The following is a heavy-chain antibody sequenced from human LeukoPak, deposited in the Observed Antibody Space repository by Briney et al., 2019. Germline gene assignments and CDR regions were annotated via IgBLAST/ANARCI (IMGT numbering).Heavy chain of an antibody. CDR2: INPNSGGT. CDR1: GYTFTGYY. J-gene: IGHJ6*03. Sequence: GASVKVSCKASGYTFTGYYMHWVRQAPGQGLEWMGWINPNSGGTNYAQKFQARVTMTRDTSISTAYMELSRLRSDDTAVYYCARACGGYDCVFGYYMDVWGKGTTVTISS. D-gene: IGHD2-21*02. V-gene: IGHV1-2*02. CDR3: ARACGGYDCVFGYYMDV.